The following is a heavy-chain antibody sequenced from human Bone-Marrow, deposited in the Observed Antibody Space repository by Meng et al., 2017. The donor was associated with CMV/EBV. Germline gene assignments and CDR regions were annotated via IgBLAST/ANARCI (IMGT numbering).Heavy chain of an antibody. CDR1: GGSISNSDYY. CDR2: LYYGGNT. J-gene: IGHJ4*02. CDR3: ARRYSSGWYDH. D-gene: IGHD6-19*01. Sequence: SETLSLTCSVSGGSISNSDYYWSWIRQPPGKGLEWIGNLYYGGNTYYNPSLKIRVTKSVDTSKKRLFLKLSSVADADTTVYYCARRYSSGWYDHWGQGTLVTVSS. V-gene: IGHV4-39*07.